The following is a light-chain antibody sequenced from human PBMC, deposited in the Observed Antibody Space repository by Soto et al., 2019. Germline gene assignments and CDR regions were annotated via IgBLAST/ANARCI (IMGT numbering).Light chain of an antibody. V-gene: IGKV1-12*01. CDR2: TTS. Sequence: DIQMTQSPSSVSASVGDRVTITCRASQGINNWLAWYQQKPGKAPNLVIYTTSSLESAVPSRFSGSGSGTEFTLTISSLQPEDFATYYCQQYSSFPWTFGQGTKVEIK. CDR1: QGINNW. CDR3: QQYSSFPWT. J-gene: IGKJ1*01.